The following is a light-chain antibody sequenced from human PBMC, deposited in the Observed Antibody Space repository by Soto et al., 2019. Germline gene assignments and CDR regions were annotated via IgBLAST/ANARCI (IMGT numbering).Light chain of an antibody. CDR2: EVS. Sequence: QSALTQPPSASGSPGQSVTISCTGTSSDVGGYNYVSWYQQHPGKAPKLMIYEVSKRPSGVPDRFSGSKSGNTASLTVSGLQAEDEADYYCSSYACSNNLVFGGGTTLTVL. V-gene: IGLV2-8*01. CDR1: SSDVGGYNY. J-gene: IGLJ2*01. CDR3: SSYACSNNLV.